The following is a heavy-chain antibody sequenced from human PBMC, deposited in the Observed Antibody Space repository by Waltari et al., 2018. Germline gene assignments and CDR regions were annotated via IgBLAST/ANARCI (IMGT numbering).Heavy chain of an antibody. J-gene: IGHJ4*02. V-gene: IGHV4-34*01. Sequence: QLQLQPWGAGLLKPSETLSLTCAVYGGSFGGYYWSWIRQPPGKGLEWIGEINHSGSTNYNPSLKSRVTISVDTSKNQFSLKLSSVTAADTAVYYCARERRTYYDFWSGYSYFDYWGQGTLVTVSS. D-gene: IGHD3-3*01. CDR1: GGSFGGYY. CDR3: ARERRTYYDFWSGYSYFDY. CDR2: INHSGST.